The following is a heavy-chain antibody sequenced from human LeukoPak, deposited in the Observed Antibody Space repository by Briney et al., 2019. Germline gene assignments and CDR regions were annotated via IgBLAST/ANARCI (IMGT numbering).Heavy chain of an antibody. Sequence: PGGSLRLSCAASGFTFSSYEMNWVRQAPGKGLEWVSVIYSGGSTYYADSVKGRFTISRDNSKNTLYLQMNSLRAEDTAVYYCARDGRLDWFDPWGQGTLVTVSS. CDR1: GFTFSSYE. V-gene: IGHV3-66*01. J-gene: IGHJ5*02. CDR2: IYSGGST. D-gene: IGHD1-26*01. CDR3: ARDGRLDWFDP.